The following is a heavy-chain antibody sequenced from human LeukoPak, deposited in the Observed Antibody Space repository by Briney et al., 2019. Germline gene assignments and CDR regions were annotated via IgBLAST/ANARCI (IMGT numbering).Heavy chain of an antibody. V-gene: IGHV1-69*04. J-gene: IGHJ3*02. Sequence: ASVKVSCKASGGTFSSYAISWVRQAPGQGLEWMGRIIPIFGIANYAQKSQGRVTITADKSTSTAYMELSSLRSEDTAVYYCARRISSIAARHANDAFDIWGQGTMVTVSS. CDR2: IIPIFGIA. D-gene: IGHD6-6*01. CDR3: ARRISSIAARHANDAFDI. CDR1: GGTFSSYA.